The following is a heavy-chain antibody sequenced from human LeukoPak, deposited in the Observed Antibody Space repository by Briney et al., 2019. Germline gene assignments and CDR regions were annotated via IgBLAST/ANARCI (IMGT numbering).Heavy chain of an antibody. V-gene: IGHV4-4*08. CDR2: MYNSGSP. Sequence: SETLSLTCTVSGGPISSFYWGWIRQPPGKGLEWIAYMYNSGSPTYHPSLQSRATISLDTSKNQFSLKLRSVTAADTAVYYCARSQGKWQLLPFDYWGQGARVTVSS. J-gene: IGHJ4*02. D-gene: IGHD2-15*01. CDR1: GGPISSFY. CDR3: ARSQGKWQLLPFDY.